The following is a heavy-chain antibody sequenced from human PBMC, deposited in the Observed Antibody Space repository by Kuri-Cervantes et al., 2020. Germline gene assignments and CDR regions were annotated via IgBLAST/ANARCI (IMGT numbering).Heavy chain of an antibody. V-gene: IGHV3-21*01. D-gene: IGHD5-12*01. Sequence: GESLKISCAASGFTFSSYAMSWVRQAPGKGLEWVSSISSSSSYIYYADSVKGRFTISRDNAKNSLYLQMNSLRAEDTAVYYCAIDSGGYAEHYWGQGTLVTVSS. CDR3: AIDSGGYAEHY. J-gene: IGHJ4*02. CDR1: GFTFSSYA. CDR2: ISSSSSYI.